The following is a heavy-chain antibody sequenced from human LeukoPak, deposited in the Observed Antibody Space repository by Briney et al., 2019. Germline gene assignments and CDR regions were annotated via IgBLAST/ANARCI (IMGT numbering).Heavy chain of an antibody. D-gene: IGHD3-22*01. CDR3: ARDPPPAYYYDSSGSLVGY. J-gene: IGHJ4*02. V-gene: IGHV3-48*03. CDR2: ISSSGSTI. Sequence: AGGSLGLSCAASGFTFSSYEMNWVRQAPGKGLEWVSYISSSGSTIYYADSVKGRFTISRDNAKNSLYLQMNSLRAEDTAVYYCARDPPPAYYYDSSGSLVGYWGQGTLVTVSS. CDR1: GFTFSSYE.